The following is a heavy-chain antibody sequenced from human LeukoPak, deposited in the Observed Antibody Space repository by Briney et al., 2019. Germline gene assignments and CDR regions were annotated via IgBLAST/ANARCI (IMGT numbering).Heavy chain of an antibody. V-gene: IGHV3-30*03. CDR3: ARDKEMRRTWGYFDY. CDR1: GFAFSTYS. CDR2: ISYDGSNK. J-gene: IGHJ4*02. Sequence: GGSLRLSCAASGFAFSTYSMNWVRQAPGKGLEWVAVISYDGSNKYYADSVKGRFTISRDNSKNTLYLQMNSLRAEDTAVYYCARDKEMRRTWGYFDYWGQGTLVTVSS. D-gene: IGHD5-24*01.